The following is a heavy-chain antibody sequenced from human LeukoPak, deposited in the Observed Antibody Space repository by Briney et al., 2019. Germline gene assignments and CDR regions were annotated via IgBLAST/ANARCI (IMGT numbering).Heavy chain of an antibody. Sequence: NHGESLKISCKGSGYTFTNYWIAWVRQMPGKGLEWMGIIYPDDSDTTYSPSFQGQVTISADKSISTAYLQWSSLKASDTAMYYCARRLMYYYDSSGYDVAFDIWGQGTMVTVSS. J-gene: IGHJ3*02. CDR2: IYPDDSDT. CDR1: GYTFTNYW. D-gene: IGHD3-22*01. CDR3: ARRLMYYYDSSGYDVAFDI. V-gene: IGHV5-51*01.